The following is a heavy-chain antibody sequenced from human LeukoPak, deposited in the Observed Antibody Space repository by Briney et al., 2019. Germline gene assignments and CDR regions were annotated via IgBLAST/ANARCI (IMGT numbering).Heavy chain of an antibody. Sequence: GGSLRLSCAASGFTFSSYAMHWVRQAPGKGLEYVSAISSNGGSTYYADSVKGRFTISRDNSKNTLYLQMSSLRAEDTAVYYCVSLPNYVGTNWFDPWGQGTLVTVSS. CDR1: GFTFSSYA. CDR3: VSLPNYVGTNWFDP. J-gene: IGHJ5*02. CDR2: ISSNGGST. D-gene: IGHD4/OR15-4a*01. V-gene: IGHV3-64D*06.